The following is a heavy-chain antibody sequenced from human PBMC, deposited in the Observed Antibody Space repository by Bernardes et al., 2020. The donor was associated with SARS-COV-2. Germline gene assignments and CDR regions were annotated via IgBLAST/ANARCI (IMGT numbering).Heavy chain of an antibody. Sequence: SETLSLTCAVYGGSFSGYYWSWIRQPPGKGLEWIGEINHSGSTNYNPSLKSRVTISVDTSKNQFSLKLSSVTAADTAVYYCARGLVDSSSWFDYYYGMDVWGQGTTVTVSS. CDR1: GGSFSGYY. V-gene: IGHV4-34*01. J-gene: IGHJ6*02. D-gene: IGHD6-13*01. CDR3: ARGLVDSSSWFDYYYGMDV. CDR2: INHSGST.